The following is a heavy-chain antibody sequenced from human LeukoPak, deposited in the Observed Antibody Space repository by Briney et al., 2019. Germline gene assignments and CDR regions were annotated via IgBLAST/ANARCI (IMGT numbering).Heavy chain of an antibody. Sequence: SVKVSCKASGGTFSSYAISWVRQAPGQGLEWMGGIIPIFGTANYAQKFQGRVTITADESTSTAYMELSSLRPEDTAVYYCARSPSSVAATWFDPWGQGTLVTVSS. CDR3: ARSPSSVAATWFDP. CDR2: IIPIFGTA. J-gene: IGHJ5*02. V-gene: IGHV1-69*01. D-gene: IGHD6-19*01. CDR1: GGTFSSYA.